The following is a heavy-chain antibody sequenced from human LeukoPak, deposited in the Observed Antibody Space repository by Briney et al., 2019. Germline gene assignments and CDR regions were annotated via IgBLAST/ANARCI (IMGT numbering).Heavy chain of an antibody. J-gene: IGHJ3*02. V-gene: IGHV3-30*19. D-gene: IGHD3-3*01. CDR1: GFTFSAFG. Sequence: GSLRLSCAASGFTFSAFGMHWVRQAPGKGLEWVTFIPYDGSDKYYADSVKGRFTISRDNSKNTLYLQMNNMRTEDTAVCYCAREALEWSPPDIWGQGTTVTVSS. CDR2: IPYDGSDK. CDR3: AREALEWSPPDI.